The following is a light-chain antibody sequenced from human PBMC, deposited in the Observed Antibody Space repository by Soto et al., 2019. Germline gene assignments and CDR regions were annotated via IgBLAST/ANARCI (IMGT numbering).Light chain of an antibody. CDR3: QQYYSTIT. Sequence: DIVMTQSPDSLAVSLGERATINCKSSQSVLYSSNNKNYLAWYQQKPGQPPKLLIYWASTRESGVPDRFSGSGSGKDFTLTISNLQAEDVAVYDCQQYYSTITFGQGTRLEIK. CDR2: WAS. CDR1: QSVLYSSNNKNY. V-gene: IGKV4-1*01. J-gene: IGKJ5*01.